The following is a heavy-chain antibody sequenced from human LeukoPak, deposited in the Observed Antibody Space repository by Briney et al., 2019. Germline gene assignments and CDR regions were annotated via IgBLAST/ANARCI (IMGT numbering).Heavy chain of an antibody. CDR3: AKDGNWARFEN. V-gene: IGHV3-23*01. J-gene: IGHJ4*02. Sequence: GGSLRLSCAASGFAFSNYGMNWVRQAPGKGLEWVSGITGSGGTTYYADSVKGRFTISRDNSKNTLCLQINSPRAEDTAAYYCAKDGNWARFENWGQGTLVTVSS. CDR1: GFAFSNYG. D-gene: IGHD7-27*01. CDR2: ITGSGGTT.